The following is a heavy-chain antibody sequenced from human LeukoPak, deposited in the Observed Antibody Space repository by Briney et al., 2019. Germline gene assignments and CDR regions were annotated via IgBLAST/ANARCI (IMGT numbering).Heavy chain of an antibody. J-gene: IGHJ4*02. D-gene: IGHD2-2*01. CDR1: GGTFSSYA. CDR3: ASLETRYCSSTSCLGHFDY. CDR2: IIPIFGTA. Sequence: ASVKVSCKASGGTFSSYAISWVRQAPGQGPEWMGGIIPIFGTANYAQKFQGRVTITADESTSTAYMELSSLRSEDTAVYYCASLETRYCSSTSCLGHFDYWGQGTLVTVSS. V-gene: IGHV1-69*13.